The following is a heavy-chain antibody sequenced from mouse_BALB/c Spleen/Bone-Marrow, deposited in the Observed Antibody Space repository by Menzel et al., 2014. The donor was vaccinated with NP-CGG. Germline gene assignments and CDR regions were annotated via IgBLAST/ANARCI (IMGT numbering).Heavy chain of an antibody. V-gene: IGHV2-6-7*01. CDR1: GFSLTGYG. J-gene: IGHJ4*01. Sequence: DQLQQSGPGLVAPSQSLSITCTVSGFSLTGYGVSWVRQPPGKGLEWLGMIWGDGSTDYNSALKSRLSINKDNSKSQVFLKMNSLQTDDTARYYCARDSFLITRALDYWGQGTSVTVSS. CDR3: ARDSFLITRALDY. D-gene: IGHD2-4*01. CDR2: IWGDGST.